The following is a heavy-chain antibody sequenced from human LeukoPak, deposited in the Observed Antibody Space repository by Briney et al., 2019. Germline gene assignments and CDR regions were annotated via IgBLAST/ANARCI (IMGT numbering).Heavy chain of an antibody. CDR2: RYYSGST. Sequence: SETLSLTCTVSGVSVSSGSYYWSWIRQSPGKGLEWIAYRYYSGSTNYNPSLKSRVTIPLDTSKNQFSLELSSVTAADTAVYYCARGDELERAFDYWGQGTLVTVSS. CDR3: ARGDELERAFDY. CDR1: GVSVSSGSYY. V-gene: IGHV4-61*01. D-gene: IGHD1-1*01. J-gene: IGHJ4*02.